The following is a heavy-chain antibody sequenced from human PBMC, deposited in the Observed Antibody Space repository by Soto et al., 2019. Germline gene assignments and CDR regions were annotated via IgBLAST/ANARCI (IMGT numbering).Heavy chain of an antibody. CDR2: VYYRGRS. Sequence: PXETLSLTCTVSGGSVTNSSYYWGWIRQSPGKGLEWIGIVYYRGRSYSKSSVKSRVTISVDTSKNRFSLSLNSVTASDTAVYFCVSQRTTVPTQAYFDYWGPGALVTVSS. D-gene: IGHD4-17*01. V-gene: IGHV4-39*01. CDR3: VSQRTTVPTQAYFDY. CDR1: GGSVTNSSYY. J-gene: IGHJ4*02.